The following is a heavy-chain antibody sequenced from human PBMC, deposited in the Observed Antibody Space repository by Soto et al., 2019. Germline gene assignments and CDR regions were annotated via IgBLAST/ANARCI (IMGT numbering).Heavy chain of an antibody. CDR3: ARSLSVVVVASYDAFDI. Sequence: QLQLQESGPGLVKPSETLSLTCTVSGGSISSSSYYWGWIRQPPGKGLEWIGSIYYSGSTYYNPSLKSRVTISVDTSMNQFSLKLISVTAADTAVYYCARSLSVVVVASYDAFDIWGQGTMVTVSS. J-gene: IGHJ3*02. V-gene: IGHV4-39*01. D-gene: IGHD2-15*01. CDR1: GGSISSSSYY. CDR2: IYYSGST.